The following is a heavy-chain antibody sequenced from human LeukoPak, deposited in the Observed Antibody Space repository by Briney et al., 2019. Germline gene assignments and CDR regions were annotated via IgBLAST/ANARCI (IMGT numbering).Heavy chain of an antibody. D-gene: IGHD3-10*01. CDR1: GFTFSSFA. CDR2: ISGSGGAT. Sequence: GGSLRLYCAASGFTFSSFAMSWVRRAPGKGLEWVSCISGSGGATYYADSVKGRFTISRDNSENTLYLQINSLRAEDTAVFYCAKNYGSGTYYNYFDSWGQGTLVTVSS. V-gene: IGHV3-23*01. J-gene: IGHJ4*02. CDR3: AKNYGSGTYYNYFDS.